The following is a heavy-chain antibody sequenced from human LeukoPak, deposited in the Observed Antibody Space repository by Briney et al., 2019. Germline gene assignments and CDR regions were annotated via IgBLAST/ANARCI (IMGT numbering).Heavy chain of an antibody. Sequence: PSETLSLTCTVSGGSISGYYWSWIRQPPGKGLEWIGEINHSGSTNYNPSLKSRVTISVDTSKNQFSLKLSSVTAADTAVYYCARGRYSGYYDILTGYSPHFDYWGQGTLVTVSS. D-gene: IGHD3-9*01. V-gene: IGHV4-34*01. CDR1: GGSISGYY. CDR3: ARGRYSGYYDILTGYSPHFDY. J-gene: IGHJ4*02. CDR2: INHSGST.